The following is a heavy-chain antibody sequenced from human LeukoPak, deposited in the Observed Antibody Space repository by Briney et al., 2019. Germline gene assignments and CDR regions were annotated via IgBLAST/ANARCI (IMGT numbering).Heavy chain of an antibody. J-gene: IGHJ6*02. V-gene: IGHV4-30-2*01. Sequence: SQTLSLTCTVSGGSISSGGYYWSWIRQPPGKGLEWIGEINHSGSTNYNPSLKSRVTISVDTSKNQFSLKLNSVTAADTGVYYCARGRACTSTSCYAPNYYYYYGMDVWGQGTTVTVSS. CDR3: ARGRACTSTSCYAPNYYYYYGMDV. CDR2: INHSGST. CDR1: GGSISSGGYY. D-gene: IGHD2-2*01.